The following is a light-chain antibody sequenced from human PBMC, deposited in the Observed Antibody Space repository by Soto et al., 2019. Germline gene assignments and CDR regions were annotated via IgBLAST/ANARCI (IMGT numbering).Light chain of an antibody. Sequence: ELVMTQSPATLSVSPGERATLSCRASQSVSSSLAWYQQKPGQAPRLLIYGASTRATGIPARFSGSGSGTDFTLTISSLQSEDFAIYYCQQYNNWPCTFGPGTKVDIK. CDR1: QSVSSS. CDR3: QQYNNWPCT. J-gene: IGKJ3*01. CDR2: GAS. V-gene: IGKV3-15*01.